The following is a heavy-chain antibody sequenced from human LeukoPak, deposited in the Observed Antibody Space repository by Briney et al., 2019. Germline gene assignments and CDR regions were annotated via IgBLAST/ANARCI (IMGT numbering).Heavy chain of an antibody. V-gene: IGHV4-59*01. D-gene: IGHD2-15*01. CDR3: ARGLRYCSGGNCYSPKYFQH. CDR2: IYYSGST. Sequence: SETLSLTCTVSGGSISSYYWSWIRRPPGKGLEWIGYIYYSGSTNYNPSLKSRVTISVDTSKNQFSLKLSSVTAADTAVYYCARGLRYCSGGNCYSPKYFQHWGQGTLVTVSS. J-gene: IGHJ1*01. CDR1: GGSISSYY.